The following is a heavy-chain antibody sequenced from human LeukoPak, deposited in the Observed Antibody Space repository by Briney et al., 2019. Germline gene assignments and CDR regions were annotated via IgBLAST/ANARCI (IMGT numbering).Heavy chain of an antibody. Sequence: ASVKVSCKASGYRFTGCYMHWVRQAPGQGLEWMGWINPNSGGTNYAQKFQGRVTMTRDTSISTAYMELSRLRSDDTAVYYCERSRDSSGWYIFFDYWGQGTLVTVSS. CDR1: GYRFTGCY. D-gene: IGHD6-19*01. V-gene: IGHV1-2*02. J-gene: IGHJ4*02. CDR2: INPNSGGT. CDR3: ERSRDSSGWYIFFDY.